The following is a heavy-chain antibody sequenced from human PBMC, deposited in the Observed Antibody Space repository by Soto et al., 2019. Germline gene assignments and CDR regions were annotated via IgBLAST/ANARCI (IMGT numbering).Heavy chain of an antibody. Sequence: EVQLVESGGGLVQPGGSLRLSCAASGFTFSSYEMNWVRQAPGKGLEWVSYISSGGGTIYYADSVKGRFTISRDNAKNSLYLQMNSLRAEDTAVYYCVREYSSGGDPLDYWGQGTLLTVSS. CDR1: GFTFSSYE. J-gene: IGHJ4*02. CDR2: ISSGGGTI. CDR3: VREYSSGGDPLDY. D-gene: IGHD2-15*01. V-gene: IGHV3-48*03.